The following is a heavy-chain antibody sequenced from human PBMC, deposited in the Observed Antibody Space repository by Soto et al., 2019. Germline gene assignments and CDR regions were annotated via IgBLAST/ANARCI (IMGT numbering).Heavy chain of an antibody. CDR2: ISSSSSYI. V-gene: IGHV3-21*01. J-gene: IGHJ4*02. CDR1: GFTFSSYS. D-gene: IGHD3-22*01. CDR3: ASTSWIDYDSSPSDY. Sequence: GGSLRLSCAASGFTFSSYSMNWVRQAPGKGLEWVSSISSSSSYIYYADSVKGRFTISRDNAKNSLYLQMNSLRAEDTAVYYCASTSWIDYDSSPSDYWGQGTLVTVSS.